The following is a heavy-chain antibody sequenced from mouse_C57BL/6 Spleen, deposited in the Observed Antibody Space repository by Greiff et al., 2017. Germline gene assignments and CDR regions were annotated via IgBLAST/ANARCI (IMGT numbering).Heavy chain of an antibody. CDR1: GYTFTGYW. Sequence: QVQLKESGAELMKPGASVKLSCKATGYTFTGYWIEWVKQRPGHGLEWIGEILPGSGSTNYNEKFKGKATLTADKSSSTAYMQLSSLTSEDSAVYFCARNLPYYYGSTHYAMDYWGQGTSVTVSS. V-gene: IGHV1-9*01. D-gene: IGHD1-1*01. CDR2: ILPGSGST. CDR3: ARNLPYYYGSTHYAMDY. J-gene: IGHJ4*01.